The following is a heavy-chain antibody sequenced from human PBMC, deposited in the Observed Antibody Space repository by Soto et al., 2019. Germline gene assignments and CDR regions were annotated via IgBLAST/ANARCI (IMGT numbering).Heavy chain of an antibody. CDR1: GYTLTDLS. V-gene: IGHV1-24*01. CDR3: ATAQTTFYYDSSAYPPTFEY. Sequence: QVQLVQSGAEVKKPGASVKVSCKVSGYTLTDLSMHWVRQAPGKGLEWMGGFDAEDGETIYAQKLQGRVTMTEDTSTDTAYMELSSLRSEDTAVYYCATAQTTFYYDSSAYPPTFEYWGQGTLVTVSS. J-gene: IGHJ4*02. CDR2: FDAEDGET. D-gene: IGHD3-22*01.